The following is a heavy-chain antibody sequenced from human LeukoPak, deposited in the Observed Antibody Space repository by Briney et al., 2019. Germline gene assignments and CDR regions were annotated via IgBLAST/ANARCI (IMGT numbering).Heavy chain of an antibody. V-gene: IGHV3-7*01. J-gene: IGHJ6*03. D-gene: IGHD2-2*01. Sequence: GGSLRLSCAASGFSFSGYWITWVRQAPGKGLEWVANIKQDGSDKNYVDSVKGRFTISRDNAKNSLYLQMNSLRAEGTAVYYCGRSSAIAYYYMDVWGKGTTVTVSS. CDR3: GRSSAIAYYYMDV. CDR2: IKQDGSDK. CDR1: GFSFSGYW.